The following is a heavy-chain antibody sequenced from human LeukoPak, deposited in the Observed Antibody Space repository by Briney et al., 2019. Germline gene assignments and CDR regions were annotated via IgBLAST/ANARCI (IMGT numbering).Heavy chain of an antibody. CDR2: IYYSGST. J-gene: IGHJ4*02. V-gene: IGHV4-61*01. CDR1: GGSVSSSSYY. Sequence: SETLSLTCTVSGGSVSSSSYYWSWIRQPPGKGLEWIGYIYYSGSTNYNPSLKSRVTISIDTSKNQFSLKLSSVTAADTAVYYCARDYPYLSGNSASLLDYWGQGTLVTVSS. CDR3: ARDYPYLSGNSASLLDY. D-gene: IGHD4-23*01.